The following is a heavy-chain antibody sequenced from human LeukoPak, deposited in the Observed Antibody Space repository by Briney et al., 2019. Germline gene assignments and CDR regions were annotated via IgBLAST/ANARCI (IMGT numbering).Heavy chain of an antibody. CDR1: GGSISSHY. CDR3: ARDHYGGSGFAP. J-gene: IGHJ5*02. V-gene: IGHV4-59*11. Sequence: SETLSLTCTASGGSISSHYWSWIRQPPGKGLEWIGYIYYSGSTNYNPSLKSRVTISVDTSKNQFSLKLSSVTAADTAVYYCARDHYGGSGFAPWGQGPLVTVSS. D-gene: IGHD6-13*01. CDR2: IYYSGST.